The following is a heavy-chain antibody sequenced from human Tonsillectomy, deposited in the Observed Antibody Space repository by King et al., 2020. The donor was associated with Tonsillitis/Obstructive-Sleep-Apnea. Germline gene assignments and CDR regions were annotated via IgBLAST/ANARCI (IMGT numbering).Heavy chain of an antibody. J-gene: IGHJ6*03. V-gene: IGHV1-69*01. CDR2: IIPIFGTA. CDR1: GGTFSSNA. CDR3: ARSSVGYDILTGPGYYYYYMDV. Sequence: QLVQSGAEVKKPGSSVKVSCKASGGTFSSNAISWVRQAPGQGLEWMGGIIPIFGTANYAQKVQGRVTITADESTRTAYMELCSLRSADTAVYYCARSSVGYDILTGPGYYYYYMDVWGKGTTVTVSS. D-gene: IGHD3-9*01.